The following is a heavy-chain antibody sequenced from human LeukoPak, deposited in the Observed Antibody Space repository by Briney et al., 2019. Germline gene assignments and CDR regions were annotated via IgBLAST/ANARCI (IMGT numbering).Heavy chain of an antibody. Sequence: SETLSLTCAVYGGSFSGYYWSWIRQPPGKGLEWIGEINHSGSTNYNPSLKSRVTISVDTSKNQFSLRLTSMTAADTAVYFCARGRISNWGFEGTLFDAWGQGVLVTVSS. CDR3: ARGRISNWGFEGTLFDA. V-gene: IGHV4-34*01. CDR1: GGSFSGYY. J-gene: IGHJ4*02. D-gene: IGHD7-27*01. CDR2: INHSGST.